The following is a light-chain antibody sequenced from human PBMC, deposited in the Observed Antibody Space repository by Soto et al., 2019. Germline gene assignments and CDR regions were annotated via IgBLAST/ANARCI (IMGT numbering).Light chain of an antibody. CDR3: QQYYSTPWT. Sequence: DIVMTQSPDSLAVSLGERATINCKSSQSVLYSPNNNNYLAWYQQKPGQPPNLLIHWASIRESGVPDRFRGSGSGTEFTLTISSLQAEDVAVYYCQQYYSTPWTFGQGTKVEVK. V-gene: IGKV4-1*01. CDR1: QSVLYSPNNNNY. J-gene: IGKJ1*01. CDR2: WAS.